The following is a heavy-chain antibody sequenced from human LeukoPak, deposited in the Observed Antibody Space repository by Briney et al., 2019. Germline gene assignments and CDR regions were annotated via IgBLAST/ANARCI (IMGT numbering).Heavy chain of an antibody. V-gene: IGHV3-7*01. D-gene: IGHD2-2*02. J-gene: IGHJ4*02. CDR2: IKDDGSEK. Sequence: GGSLRLSCAASGFTCISYWMSWVRQAPGKGMEWVANIKDDGSEKFYVDSLRGRFIISRDNARNSLSLQMNYLTDEDTAVYYCARPIPYTTGFDYWGQGTLLTVSS. CDR1: GFTCISYW. CDR3: ARPIPYTTGFDY.